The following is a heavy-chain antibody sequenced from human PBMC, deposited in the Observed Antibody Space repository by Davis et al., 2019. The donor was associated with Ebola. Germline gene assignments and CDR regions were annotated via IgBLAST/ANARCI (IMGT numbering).Heavy chain of an antibody. Sequence: GESLKISCAASGFTFSSYAMHWVRQAPGKGLEWVAVISYDGSNKYYADSVKGRFTISRDNSKNTLYLQMNSLRAEDTAVYYCARGGGTISSSWYGGLGYWGQGTLVTVSS. V-gene: IGHV3-30-3*01. CDR1: GFTFSSYA. CDR3: ARGGGTISSSWYGGLGY. D-gene: IGHD6-13*01. J-gene: IGHJ4*02. CDR2: ISYDGSNK.